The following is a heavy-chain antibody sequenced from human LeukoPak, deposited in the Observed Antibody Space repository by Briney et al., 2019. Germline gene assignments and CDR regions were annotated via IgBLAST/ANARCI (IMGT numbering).Heavy chain of an antibody. CDR1: GFTFTSSA. CDR2: IVVGSGNT. CDR3: AADHAYCSGGSCYLDAFDI. Sequence: TSVKVSCKASGFTFTSSAMQWVRQPRGQRLEWIGWIVVGSGNTNYAQKFQERVTITRDMSTSTAYMELSSLRSEDTAVYYCAADHAYCSGGSCYLDAFDIWGQGTMVTVSS. J-gene: IGHJ3*02. D-gene: IGHD2-15*01. V-gene: IGHV1-58*02.